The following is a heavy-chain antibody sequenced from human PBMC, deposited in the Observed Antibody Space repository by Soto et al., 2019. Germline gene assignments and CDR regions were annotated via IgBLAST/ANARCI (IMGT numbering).Heavy chain of an antibody. Sequence: GASVKVSCKASGGTFSSYTISWVRQAPGQGLEWMGRIIPILGIANYAQKFQGRVTITADKSTSTAYMELSSLRSEDTAVYYCASGDLNCSSTSCPLYYYYYYMDFWGKGTTVPVSS. J-gene: IGHJ6*03. CDR2: IIPILGIA. CDR1: GGTFSSYT. V-gene: IGHV1-69*02. CDR3: ASGDLNCSSTSCPLYYYYYYMDF. D-gene: IGHD2-2*01.